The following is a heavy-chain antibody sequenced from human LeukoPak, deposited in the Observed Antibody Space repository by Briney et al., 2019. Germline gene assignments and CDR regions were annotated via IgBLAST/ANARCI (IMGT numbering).Heavy chain of an antibody. CDR1: GFTASLYW. D-gene: IGHD6-13*01. Sequence: GGSLRLSCAASGFTASLYWMTWVRQAPGKGLEWAANIKHDGSDKHYVDSVKGRFTISRDNAKNSVYLQMSSLRAEDTAAYYCARLSVYSSTWLAYYMDVWGKGTTVTVSS. V-gene: IGHV3-7*01. CDR3: ARLSVYSSTWLAYYMDV. J-gene: IGHJ6*03. CDR2: IKHDGSDK.